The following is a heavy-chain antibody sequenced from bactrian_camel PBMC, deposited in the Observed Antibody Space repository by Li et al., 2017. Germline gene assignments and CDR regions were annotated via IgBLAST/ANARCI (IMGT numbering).Heavy chain of an antibody. Sequence: HVQLVESGGDSVEAGGSLRLSCVVSGYFSKCVGWFRQAPGKKREGVAMIYTGDGATTYSDPVKGRFAISQDNADNTVYLEMNNLKPEDTAMYYCAAETIEGSCSVVSAIDLWGTGTQVTVS. D-gene: IGHD4*01. CDR2: IYTGDGAT. CDR1: GYFSKC. J-gene: IGHJ7*01. V-gene: IGHV3S63*01.